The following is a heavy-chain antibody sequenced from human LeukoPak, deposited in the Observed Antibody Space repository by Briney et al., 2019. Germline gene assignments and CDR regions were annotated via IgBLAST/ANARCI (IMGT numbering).Heavy chain of an antibody. CDR3: AALRYSSPLNYC. V-gene: IGHV4-34*01. D-gene: IGHD6-19*01. Sequence: SETLSLTCAVYGGSFSGYYWSWIRQPPGKGLEWIGEINHGGSTNYNPSLKSRVTISVDTSKNQFSLKLSSVTAADTAAYYCAALRYSSPLNYCWGQGTLVTVSS. J-gene: IGHJ4*02. CDR2: INHGGST. CDR1: GGSFSGYY.